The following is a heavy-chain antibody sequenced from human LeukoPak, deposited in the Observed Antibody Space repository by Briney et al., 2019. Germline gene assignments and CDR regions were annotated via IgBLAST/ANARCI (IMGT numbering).Heavy chain of an antibody. J-gene: IGHJ6*03. CDR1: GGSISSSSYY. CDR2: IYYSGST. CDR3: ARSSSGYSYGYYYYYYMDV. Sequence: SETLSLTCTVSGGSISSSSYYWGWIRQPPGKGLEWIGSIYYSGSTYYNPSLKSRVTISVDTSKNQFSLKLSSVTAADTAVYYCARSSSGYSYGYYYYYYMDVWGKGTTLTVSS. V-gene: IGHV4-39*07. D-gene: IGHD5-18*01.